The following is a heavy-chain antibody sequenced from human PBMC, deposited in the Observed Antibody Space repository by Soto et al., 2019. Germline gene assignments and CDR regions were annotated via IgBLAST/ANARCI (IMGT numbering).Heavy chain of an antibody. CDR2: ISYDGSTK. CDR1: GFTFSSYG. J-gene: IGHJ6*02. V-gene: IGHV3-30*03. Sequence: GGSLRLSCAASGFTFSSYGMHWVRQAPGKGLEWVAVISYDGSTKYYADSVQGRFTISRDKAKNTQYLQMNSLRAEDTAVYYCATKVTTNCYCGMDVWGQGTMVTVYS. CDR3: ATKVTTNCYCGMDV. D-gene: IGHD1-1*01.